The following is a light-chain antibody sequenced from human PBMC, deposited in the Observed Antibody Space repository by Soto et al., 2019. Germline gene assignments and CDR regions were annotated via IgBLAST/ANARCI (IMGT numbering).Light chain of an antibody. CDR3: QQYGSLIT. Sequence: EIVLTQSPGTLSLSPGERATLSCRASQSVSSSALAWYQQKPGQAPRRLIYGSFSRATGIPDRSSGSGSGTDFTLTISRLEPEDFAVYYCQQYGSLITFGQGTRLEIK. J-gene: IGKJ5*01. V-gene: IGKV3-20*01. CDR1: QSVSSSA. CDR2: GSF.